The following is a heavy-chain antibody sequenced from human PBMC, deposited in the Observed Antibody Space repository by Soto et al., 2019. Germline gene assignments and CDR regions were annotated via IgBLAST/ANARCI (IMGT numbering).Heavy chain of an antibody. CDR2: IKSKTDGGTT. Sequence: PGGSLRLSCAASGFTFSNAWMSWVRQAPGKGLEWVGRIKSKTDGGTTDYAAPVKGRFTISRDDSKNTLYLQMNSLKTEDTAVYYCTTNIVGATNSYYYYYYGMDVWGQGTTVTVSS. D-gene: IGHD1-26*01. CDR3: TTNIVGATNSYYYYYYGMDV. V-gene: IGHV3-15*01. J-gene: IGHJ6*02. CDR1: GFTFSNAW.